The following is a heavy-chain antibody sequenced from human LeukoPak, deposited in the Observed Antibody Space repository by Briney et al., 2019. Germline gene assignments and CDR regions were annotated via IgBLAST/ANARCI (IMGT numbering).Heavy chain of an antibody. CDR2: ISGNDPTI. D-gene: IGHD1-26*01. CDR3: ARDRSSGSYYLYYFDY. Sequence: GGSLRLSCAASGFTFSDYYLSWIRQAPGKGLEWVSYISGNDPTIYYADSVKGRFTISRDNAKNSLYLQMNSLRAEDTAVYYCARDRSSGSYYLYYFDYWGQGTLVTVSS. J-gene: IGHJ4*02. V-gene: IGHV3-11*04. CDR1: GFTFSDYY.